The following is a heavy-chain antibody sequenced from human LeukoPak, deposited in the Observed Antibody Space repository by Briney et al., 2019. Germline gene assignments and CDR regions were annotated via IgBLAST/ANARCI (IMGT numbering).Heavy chain of an antibody. D-gene: IGHD3-22*01. Sequence: GESLKISCKGSGYSFTSYWIGWVRQMPGKGLEWMGIIYSGDSDPRYSTSFQGQVTISADKSISTAYLQWSSLKASDTAMYYCARRSGYYDSSGYLFDDWGQGTLVTVSS. CDR1: GYSFTSYW. CDR2: IYSGDSDP. CDR3: ARRSGYYDSSGYLFDD. V-gene: IGHV5-51*01. J-gene: IGHJ5*02.